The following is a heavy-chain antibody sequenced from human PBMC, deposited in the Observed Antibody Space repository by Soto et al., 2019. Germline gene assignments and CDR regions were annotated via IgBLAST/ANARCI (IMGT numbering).Heavy chain of an antibody. D-gene: IGHD3-22*01. CDR2: ISYDGSKT. CDR1: GFTFSDYA. Sequence: QVQLVESGGGVVHPGRSLRLSCSGSGFTFSDYAMHWVRQAPGKGLEWVAVISYDGSKTYYADSVKGRFTISRDKSKNTRYLQMNSLRTEDTAVYYCARSGDYDSSVDCQHWGQGTLVTVSS. V-gene: IGHV3-30-3*01. J-gene: IGHJ1*01. CDR3: ARSGDYDSSVDCQH.